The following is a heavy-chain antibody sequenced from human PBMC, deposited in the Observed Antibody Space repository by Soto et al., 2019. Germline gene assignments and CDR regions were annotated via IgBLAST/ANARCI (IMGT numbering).Heavy chain of an antibody. V-gene: IGHV4-61*01. CDR3: ARLKRGYSGYDDSGPVYFYYVLDV. D-gene: IGHD5-12*01. J-gene: IGHJ6*02. CDR1: GGSVSSFTHH. CDR2: MYYSGNT. Sequence: SETLSLTCIVSGGSVSSFTHHWSWIRKPPGKGLEWIGCMYYSGNTNYNPSLKGRVTISMDRSRNLFSLSLNSVTAADTAVYYCARLKRGYSGYDDSGPVYFYYVLDVWGQGTTVTVSS.